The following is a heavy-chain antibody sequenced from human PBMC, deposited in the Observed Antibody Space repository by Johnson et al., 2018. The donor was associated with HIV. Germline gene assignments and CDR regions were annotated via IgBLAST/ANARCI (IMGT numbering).Heavy chain of an antibody. CDR2: IRYDGTNK. D-gene: IGHD3-22*01. J-gene: IGHJ3*02. Sequence: QVQLVESGGGVVQPGGSLRLSCAASGFTFSNYGMHWVRQAPGKGLEWVAFIRYDGTNKYYADYVKGRFTISREHSQNTLYLQMNSLRAEDTEVYLCARIRVAFITEVGAFDMWGQGTMVTVSS. CDR3: ARIRVAFITEVGAFDM. V-gene: IGHV3-30*02. CDR1: GFTFSNYG.